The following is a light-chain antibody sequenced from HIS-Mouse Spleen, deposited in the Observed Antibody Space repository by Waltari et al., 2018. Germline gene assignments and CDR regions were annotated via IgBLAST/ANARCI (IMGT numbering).Light chain of an antibody. CDR3: QQLNSYPLT. CDR1: QGISSY. V-gene: IGKV1-9*01. CDR2: AAS. Sequence: DIQLTQSPSFLSASVRPRVTTTCRASQGISSYLAWYQPKPGKAPKPPIYAASTLQSGVPSRFSGSGSGTEFTLTISSLQPEDFATYYCQQLNSYPLTFGPGTKVDIK. J-gene: IGKJ3*01.